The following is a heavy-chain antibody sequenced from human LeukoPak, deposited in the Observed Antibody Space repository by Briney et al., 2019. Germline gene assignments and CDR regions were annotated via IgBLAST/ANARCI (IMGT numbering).Heavy chain of an antibody. CDR3: AKTLLTYYYGMDV. J-gene: IGHJ6*02. D-gene: IGHD4/OR15-4a*01. V-gene: IGHV3-23*01. Sequence: GGSLRLSCAASGFTFSSYEMNWVRQAPGKGLEWVSAISGSGGSTYYADSVKGRFTISRDNSKNTLYLQMNSLRAEDTAVYYCAKTLLTYYYGMDVWGQGTTVTVSS. CDR2: ISGSGGST. CDR1: GFTFSSYE.